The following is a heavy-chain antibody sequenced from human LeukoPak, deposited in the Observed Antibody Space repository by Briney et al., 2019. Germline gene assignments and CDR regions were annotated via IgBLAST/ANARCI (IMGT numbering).Heavy chain of an antibody. Sequence: SETLSLTCAVYGGSFSGYYWSWIRQPPGKWLEWIGEINHSGSTNYNPSLKSRVTISVDTSKNQFSLKLSSVTAADTAVYYCARGSGRSLDYWGQGTLVTVSS. J-gene: IGHJ4*02. V-gene: IGHV4-34*01. CDR3: ARGSGRSLDY. CDR2: INHSGST. CDR1: GGSFSGYY. D-gene: IGHD1-26*01.